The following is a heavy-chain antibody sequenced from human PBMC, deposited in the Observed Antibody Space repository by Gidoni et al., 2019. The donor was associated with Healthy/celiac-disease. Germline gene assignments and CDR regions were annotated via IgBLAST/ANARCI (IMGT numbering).Heavy chain of an antibody. V-gene: IGHV3-30*18. CDR2: ISYDGSNK. D-gene: IGHD3-3*01. J-gene: IGHJ4*02. CDR1: GFTFSSYG. Sequence: PASGFTFSSYGMHWVRQAPGKGLEWVAVISYDGSNKYYADSVKGRFTISRDNSKNTLYLQMNSLRAEDTAVYYCAKDYGYYDFWSGGFDYWGQGTLVTVSS. CDR3: AKDYGYYDFWSGGFDY.